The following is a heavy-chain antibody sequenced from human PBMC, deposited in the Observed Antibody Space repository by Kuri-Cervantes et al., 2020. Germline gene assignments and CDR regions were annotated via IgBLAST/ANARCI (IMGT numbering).Heavy chain of an antibody. D-gene: IGHD3-9*01. CDR2: IGTAGDT. V-gene: IGHV3-13*01. Sequence: GGSLRLSCAASGFTFSSYDMHWVRQATGKGLEWVSAIGTAGDTYYPGSVKGRFTISRDNSKNTLYLQMNSLRAEDTAVYYCARATTYYDSLTGYYHSPHDAFDIWGQGTMVTVSS. CDR1: GFTFSSYD. CDR3: ARATTYYDSLTGYYHSPHDAFDI. J-gene: IGHJ3*02.